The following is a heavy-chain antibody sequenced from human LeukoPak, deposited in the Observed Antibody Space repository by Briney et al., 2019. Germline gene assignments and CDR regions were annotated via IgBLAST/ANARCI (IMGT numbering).Heavy chain of an antibody. D-gene: IGHD3-10*01. CDR2: FDPEDGET. CDR1: GYTLTELS. J-gene: IGHJ5*02. Sequence: GASVKVSCKVSGYTLTELSMHWVRQAPGKGLEWMGGFDPEDGETIYAQKFQGRVTMTEDTSTDTAYMELSSLRSEDTAVYYCATVKKGPGINWFDPWGQGTLVTVSS. V-gene: IGHV1-24*01. CDR3: ATVKKGPGINWFDP.